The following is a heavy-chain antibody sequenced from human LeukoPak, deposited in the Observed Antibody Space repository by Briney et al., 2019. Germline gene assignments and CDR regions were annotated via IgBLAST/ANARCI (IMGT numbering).Heavy chain of an antibody. Sequence: GGSLRLSCAASGFTFSSYSMNWVRQAPGKGLEWVSSISSSSSYIYYADSVEGRFTISRDNAKNSLYLQMNSLRAEDTAVYYCAKLTTVTTLLDYWGQGTLVTVSS. CDR2: ISSSSSYI. CDR1: GFTFSSYS. D-gene: IGHD4-17*01. CDR3: AKLTTVTTLLDY. J-gene: IGHJ4*02. V-gene: IGHV3-21*04.